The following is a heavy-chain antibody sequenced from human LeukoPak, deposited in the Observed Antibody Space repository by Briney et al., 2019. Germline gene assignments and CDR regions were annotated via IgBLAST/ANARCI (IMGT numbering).Heavy chain of an antibody. CDR1: GFTFSNAW. J-gene: IGHJ4*02. CDR3: TLLVGSSINRGYYFDY. D-gene: IGHD2-2*01. V-gene: IGHV3-15*01. Sequence: GGSLRLSCAASGFTFSNAWMSWVRQAPGKGLEWVGRIKSKTDGGTTDYAAPVKGRFTISRDDSKNTLYLQMNSLKTEDTAVYYCTLLVGSSINRGYYFDYWGQGTLVTVSS. CDR2: IKSKTDGGTT.